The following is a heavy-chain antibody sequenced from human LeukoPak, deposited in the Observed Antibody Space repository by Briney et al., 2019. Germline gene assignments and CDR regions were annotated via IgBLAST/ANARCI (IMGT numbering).Heavy chain of an antibody. Sequence: SETLSLTCTVSGGSISGSYWSWIRQPPGKGLEWIGYFCYSGSTSFTNYNPSLKSRVTISVDTSKNQFSLNLTSVAAADTAVYYCARDSGGSTYGMDVWGQGTTVTVSS. CDR2: FCYSGSTSFT. V-gene: IGHV4-59*01. CDR3: ARDSGGSTYGMDV. D-gene: IGHD2-15*01. J-gene: IGHJ6*02. CDR1: GGSISGSY.